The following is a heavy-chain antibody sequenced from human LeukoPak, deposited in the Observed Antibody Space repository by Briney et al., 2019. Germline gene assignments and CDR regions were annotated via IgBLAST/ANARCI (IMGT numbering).Heavy chain of an antibody. CDR1: GFTSSRYS. V-gene: IGHV3-21*01. D-gene: IGHD3-3*01. CDR2: ISISSSYI. Sequence: GGSLRLSRAASGFTSSRYSMSWVCEAPGKGLECVPSISISSSYIYYADSVKGRFTISRDNTKSTLYLQMNSLRAEYTAVYYRASPYYDVWSGPGEAAFDIWGQGTMVTVSS. J-gene: IGHJ3*02. CDR3: ASPYYDVWSGPGEAAFDI.